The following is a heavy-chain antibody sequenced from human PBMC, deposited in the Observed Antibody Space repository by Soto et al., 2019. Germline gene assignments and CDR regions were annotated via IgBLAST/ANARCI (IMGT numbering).Heavy chain of an antibody. Sequence: SETLSLTCTVSGGSIRSDNCLWGWIRQPPGKGLEWIGEIYHSGSTNYNPSLKSRVTISVDKSKNQFSLNLSSVTAADTAVYYCARDQNGSGNYYTRYFDYWGQGTLVTV. CDR2: IYHSGST. CDR3: ARDQNGSGNYYTRYFDY. V-gene: IGHV4-39*07. D-gene: IGHD3-10*01. J-gene: IGHJ4*02. CDR1: GGSIRSDNC.